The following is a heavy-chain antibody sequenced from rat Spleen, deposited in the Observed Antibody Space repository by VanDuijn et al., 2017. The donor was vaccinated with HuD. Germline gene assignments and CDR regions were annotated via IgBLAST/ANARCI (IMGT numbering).Heavy chain of an antibody. Sequence: EVQLQESGPGLVKPSQSLSLTCSVTNYSITSGYRWNWIRKFPGNELEWMGYINSAGSTIYNPSLQSRISITRNTSRNQFFLQVNSVTPEDAATYYCTTVVQGHGFAYWGQGTLVTVSS. CDR3: TTVVQGHGFAY. CDR1: NYSITSGYR. CDR2: INSAGST. J-gene: IGHJ3*01. V-gene: IGHV3-3*01. D-gene: IGHD1-1*01.